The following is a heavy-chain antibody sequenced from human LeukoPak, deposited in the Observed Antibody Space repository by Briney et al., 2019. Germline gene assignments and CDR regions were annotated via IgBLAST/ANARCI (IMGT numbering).Heavy chain of an antibody. Sequence: ASVKVSCKASGYTFTDYHIHWVRQAPGQGLEWMGWINPHSGGRNLAQKFQGRVTMTRDTSITTAYLELSGLTSDDTAIYYCAKVRDRLSSFYPAAWGLGTLVTVSS. CDR1: GYTFTDYH. J-gene: IGHJ4*02. D-gene: IGHD6-13*01. CDR3: AKVRDRLSSFYPAA. V-gene: IGHV1-2*02. CDR2: INPHSGGR.